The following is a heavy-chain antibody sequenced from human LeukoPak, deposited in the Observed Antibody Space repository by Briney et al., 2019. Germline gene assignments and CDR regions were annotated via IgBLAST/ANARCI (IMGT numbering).Heavy chain of an antibody. Sequence: SETLSLTCTVSGGSISSYYWSWIRQPPGKGLEWIGYIYYSGNTNYNPSLKSRVTISVDTSKNQFSLKLSSVTAADTAVYYCVRRAYSYGYFDYWGQGTLVTVSS. J-gene: IGHJ4*02. CDR1: GGSISSYY. CDR2: IYYSGNT. D-gene: IGHD5-18*01. CDR3: VRRAYSYGYFDY. V-gene: IGHV4-59*08.